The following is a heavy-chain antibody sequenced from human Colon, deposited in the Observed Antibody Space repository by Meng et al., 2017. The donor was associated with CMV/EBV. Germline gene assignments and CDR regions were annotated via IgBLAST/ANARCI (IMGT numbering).Heavy chain of an antibody. Sequence: VHLRDSGPGRRKRSGTLALTFTFSGASITSYYWGWIPPPAGKGLEWIGRVYISGNTNYNPSLKSRVTMSIDTSKNQLSLNIRSVTAADTAVYYCARDSNLSGLAYWGQGTLVTVSS. J-gene: IGHJ4*02. D-gene: IGHD3-10*01. CDR1: GASITSYY. CDR2: VYISGNT. CDR3: ARDSNLSGLAY. V-gene: IGHV4-4*07.